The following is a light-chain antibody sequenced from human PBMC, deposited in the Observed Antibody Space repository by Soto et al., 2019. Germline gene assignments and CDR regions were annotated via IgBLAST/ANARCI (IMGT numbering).Light chain of an antibody. CDR2: GAS. V-gene: IGKV3-15*01. J-gene: IGKJ1*01. CDR1: QSVSSSY. Sequence: EIVLTHSPSTLSLSPGQRATLSCRASQSVSSSYLAWYQQKPRQAPRLXIYGASTRATGIPARFSGSGSGTEFTLTISSLQSEDFAVYYCQQYNNWPRITFGQGTKVDIK. CDR3: QQYNNWPRIT.